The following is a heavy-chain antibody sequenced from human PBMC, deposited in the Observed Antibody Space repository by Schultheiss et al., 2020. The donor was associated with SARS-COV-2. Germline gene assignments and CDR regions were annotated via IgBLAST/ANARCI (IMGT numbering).Heavy chain of an antibody. CDR2: IYTSGST. CDR3: ARVGPYYYGMDV. J-gene: IGHJ6*02. Sequence: GSLRLSCTVSGGSISSSYYWSWIRQPAGKGLEWIGRIYTSGSTNYNPSLKSRVTMSVDTSKNQFSLKLSSVTAADTAVYYCARVGPYYYGMDVWGQGTTVTVSS. CDR1: GGSISSSYY. V-gene: IGHV4-4*07.